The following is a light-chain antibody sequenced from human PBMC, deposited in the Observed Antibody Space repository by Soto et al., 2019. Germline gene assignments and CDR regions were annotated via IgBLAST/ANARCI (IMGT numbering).Light chain of an antibody. CDR3: QQRSILIP. Sequence: EIVLTQSPATLSLSPGERATLSCRASQSVSSYLAWYQQKPGQAPRLLIYDASNRATGIPARFSGSGSGTDFTLTISSLEPEDFAVYYCQQRSILIPFGQGPRLEIK. CDR2: DAS. V-gene: IGKV3-11*01. J-gene: IGKJ5*01. CDR1: QSVSSY.